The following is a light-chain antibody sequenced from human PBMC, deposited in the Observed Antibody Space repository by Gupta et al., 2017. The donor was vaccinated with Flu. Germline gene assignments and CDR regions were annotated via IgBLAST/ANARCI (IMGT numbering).Light chain of an antibody. CDR2: EAS. V-gene: IGKV1-5*03. J-gene: IGKJ1*01. CDR1: QSSDKW. CDR3: QQYKTYSRA. Sequence: DIQVTQSPSTLSASVGDRVTISCRASQSSDKWLAWYQHKPGKVPKLLIYEASTLESGVPSRFSGSGCGTEFTLTITSLQPDDFATYYCQQYKTYSRAFGQGTKVEIK.